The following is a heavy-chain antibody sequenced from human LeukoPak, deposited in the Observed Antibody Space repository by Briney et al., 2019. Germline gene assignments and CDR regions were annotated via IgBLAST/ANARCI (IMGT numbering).Heavy chain of an antibody. D-gene: IGHD6-13*01. CDR1: GFTFSSYA. J-gene: IGHJ6*02. V-gene: IGHV3-30*04. Sequence: PGGSLRLSCAASGFTFSSYAMHWVRQAPGKGLEWVAVISYDGSNKYYADSVKGRFTISRGNSKNTLYLQMNSLRAEDTAVYYCAREPGSSWYYYYYGMDVWGQGTTVTVSS. CDR3: AREPGSSWYYYYYGMDV. CDR2: ISYDGSNK.